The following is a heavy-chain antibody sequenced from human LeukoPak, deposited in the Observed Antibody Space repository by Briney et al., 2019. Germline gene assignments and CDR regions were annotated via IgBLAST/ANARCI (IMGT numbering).Heavy chain of an antibody. CDR2: ISSRGGST. CDR3: AKRSDYGGNWNYFDY. Sequence: TGGSLRLSCAASGFTFSTYGMSWVRQAPGKGLEWVSAISSRGGSTYYAGSVKGRFTISRDNSKNTLHLQMNSLRADDTAVHYCAKRSDYGGNWNYFDYWGQGTPVTVSS. D-gene: IGHD4-23*01. V-gene: IGHV3-23*01. CDR1: GFTFSTYG. J-gene: IGHJ4*02.